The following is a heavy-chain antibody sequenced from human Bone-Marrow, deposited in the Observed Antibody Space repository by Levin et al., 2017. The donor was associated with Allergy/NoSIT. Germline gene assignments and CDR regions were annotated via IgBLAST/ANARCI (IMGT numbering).Heavy chain of an antibody. D-gene: IGHD6-6*01. CDR2: IFYTGTT. CDR3: ARDSENSKWSYFDY. J-gene: IGHJ4*02. Sequence: SQTLSLTCTVSGDSISSGEYYWSWIRQRPGKALEWIGYIFYTGTTQSNPSPTSRVSISVDTPENQFSLQMNSVTEADTAVYYCARDSENSKWSYFDYWGLGILVTVSS. V-gene: IGHV4-30-4*01. CDR1: GDSISSGEYY.